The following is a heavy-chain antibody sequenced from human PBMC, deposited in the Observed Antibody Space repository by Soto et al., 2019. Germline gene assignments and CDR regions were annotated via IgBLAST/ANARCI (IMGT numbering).Heavy chain of an antibody. D-gene: IGHD5-18*01. CDR3: ARTLYSYGTDY. V-gene: IGHV3-23*01. Sequence: GGSLSLSCAASGFTFSSYGMHWVRQAPGKGLEWVAAISGSGGSTYYADSVKGRFTISRDNSKNTLYLQMNSLRAEDTAVYYCARTLYSYGTDYWGQGTLVTVSS. J-gene: IGHJ4*02. CDR1: GFTFSSYG. CDR2: ISGSGGST.